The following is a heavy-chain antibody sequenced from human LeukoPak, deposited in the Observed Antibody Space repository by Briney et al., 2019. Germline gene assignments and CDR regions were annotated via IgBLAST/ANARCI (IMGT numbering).Heavy chain of an antibody. J-gene: IGHJ5*02. D-gene: IGHD2-15*01. Sequence: PSETLSLTCAVYGGSISGYYWSWIRQPPGKGLEWTGEINHSGSTNYNPSLKSRVTISVDTSKNQFSLKLSSVTAADTAVYYCARRPAATRTNWFDPWGQGTLVTVSS. CDR3: ARRPAATRTNWFDP. CDR2: INHSGST. V-gene: IGHV4-34*01. CDR1: GGSISGYY.